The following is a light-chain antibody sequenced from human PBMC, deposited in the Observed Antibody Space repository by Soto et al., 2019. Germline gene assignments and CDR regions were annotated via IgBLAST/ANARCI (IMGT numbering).Light chain of an antibody. CDR2: GAS. Sequence: IVLTQSPGTLSLSPGARATLSCRASQSVSSSDLAWYQQQPGQAPRLLIYGASTRATGIPDRFSGSGSGTDFTLTISRLEPEDFAVYYCQQYGGSPLYTFGQGTKLEIK. CDR3: QQYGGSPLYT. CDR1: QSVSSSD. V-gene: IGKV3-20*01. J-gene: IGKJ2*01.